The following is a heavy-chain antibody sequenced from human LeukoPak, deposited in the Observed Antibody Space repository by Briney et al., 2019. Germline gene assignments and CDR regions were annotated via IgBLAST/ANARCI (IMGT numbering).Heavy chain of an antibody. CDR1: GFPFSSYG. D-gene: IGHD3-10*01. J-gene: IGHJ4*02. Sequence: PGGSLRLSCAASGFPFSSYGMSWVRQAPGKGLEWVSAISGSGGSTYHADSVKGRFTISRDNSKNTLYLQMNSLRADDTAVYYCANVYGSGSYWLFDYWGQGTLVTVSS. V-gene: IGHV3-23*01. CDR3: ANVYGSGSYWLFDY. CDR2: ISGSGGST.